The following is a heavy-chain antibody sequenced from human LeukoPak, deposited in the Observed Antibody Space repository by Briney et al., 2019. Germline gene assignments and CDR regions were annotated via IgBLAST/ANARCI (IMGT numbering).Heavy chain of an antibody. CDR3: AALWFGERDYQYYYTDV. CDR2: IYYSGST. V-gene: IGHV4-59*01. Sequence: SETLSLTCTVSGGSISSYYWSWIRQPPGKGLEWIGYIYYSGSTNYNPSLKSRVTISVDTSKNQFSLKLSSVTAADTAVYYCAALWFGERDYQYYYTDVWGKGTTVTVSS. J-gene: IGHJ6*03. D-gene: IGHD3-10*01. CDR1: GGSISSYY.